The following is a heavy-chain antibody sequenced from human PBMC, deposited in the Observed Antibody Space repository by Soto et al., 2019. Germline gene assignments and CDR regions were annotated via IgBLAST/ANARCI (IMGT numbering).Heavy chain of an antibody. CDR2: IYYSGNA. J-gene: IGHJ4*02. CDR3: ARLEGLATISYYFDF. V-gene: IGHV4-34*01. Sequence: SETLSLTCAVYGGSFSGYYWSWIRQPPGKGLEWIGGIYYSGNAYYNPSLQTRVTISLDKSKSQFSLKLNSVTAADSAVYFCARLEGLATISYYFDFWGPGALVTVSS. CDR1: GGSFSGYY. D-gene: IGHD5-12*01.